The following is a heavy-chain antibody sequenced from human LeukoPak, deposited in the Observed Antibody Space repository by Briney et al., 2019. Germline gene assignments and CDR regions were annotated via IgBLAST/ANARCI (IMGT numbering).Heavy chain of an antibody. Sequence: GSLRHSCAASGFTFSSNWMHWVRQAPGKGLVWVSRINEDGSTTNYADSVKGRSTIFRDNAKNTLYLQMNSLRAEDTAVYYCVRDLGGRSGHWGQGTLVTVSS. CDR3: VRDLGGRSGH. CDR1: GFTFSSNW. CDR2: INEDGSTT. V-gene: IGHV3-74*01. J-gene: IGHJ4*02. D-gene: IGHD1-26*01.